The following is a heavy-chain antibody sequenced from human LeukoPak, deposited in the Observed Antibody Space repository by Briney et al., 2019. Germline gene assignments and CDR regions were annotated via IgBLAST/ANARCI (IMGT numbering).Heavy chain of an antibody. Sequence: GESLKISCKGSGYSFTSYWIGWVRQMPGKGLEWMGIIYPGDSDTRYSPSFQGQVTISADKSISTAYLQWSSLKASDTAMYYCARCSDTKGYCDILTGYYPGRADAFDIWGQGTMVTVSS. CDR1: GYSFTSYW. J-gene: IGHJ3*02. D-gene: IGHD3-9*01. CDR3: ARCSDTKGYCDILTGYYPGRADAFDI. CDR2: IYPGDSDT. V-gene: IGHV5-51*01.